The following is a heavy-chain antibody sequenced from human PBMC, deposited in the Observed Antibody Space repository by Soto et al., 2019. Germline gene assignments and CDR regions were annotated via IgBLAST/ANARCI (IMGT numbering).Heavy chain of an antibody. CDR3: ARRQDFGGSHYYHGMDV. CDR1: GFSINNFA. D-gene: IGHD3-3*01. CDR2: TSYDGSNK. V-gene: IGHV3-30-3*01. J-gene: IGHJ6*02. Sequence: HVQLVESGGGVVQPGRSLRLSCTASGFSINNFAMHWVRQAPGKGLEWVAVTSYDGSNKYYADSVKGRFTISRDNSKNTLYVQMNSLRPEDTAVYHGARRQDFGGSHYYHGMDVWGQGTAVTVSS.